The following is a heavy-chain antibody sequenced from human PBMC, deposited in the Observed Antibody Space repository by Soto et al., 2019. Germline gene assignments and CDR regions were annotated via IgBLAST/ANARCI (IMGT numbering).Heavy chain of an antibody. D-gene: IGHD6-13*01. CDR1: GGSFSGQA. V-gene: IGHV1-69*13. Sequence: SVKVSCKASGGSFSGQAVSWVRQAPGRGLEWMGGIIPIFGTANYAQKFQGRVTITADESTSTAYMELSSLRSEDTAVYYCARGHTSAMGYYDFYGMDVWGQGTTVTVSS. CDR3: ARGHTSAMGYYDFYGMDV. J-gene: IGHJ6*02. CDR2: IIPIFGTA.